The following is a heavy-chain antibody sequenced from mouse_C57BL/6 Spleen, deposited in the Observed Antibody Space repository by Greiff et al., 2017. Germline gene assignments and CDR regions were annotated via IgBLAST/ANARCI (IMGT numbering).Heavy chain of an antibody. J-gene: IGHJ4*01. CDR2: IYPSDSET. Sequence: VQLQQPGAELVRPGSSVKLSCKASGYTFTSYWMDWVKQRPGQGLEWIGNIYPSDSETHYNQKFKDKATLTVDKSSSTAYMQLSSLTSEDSAVYYCARERDAMGYWGQGTSVTVSS. V-gene: IGHV1-61*01. CDR1: GYTFTSYW. CDR3: ARERDAMGY.